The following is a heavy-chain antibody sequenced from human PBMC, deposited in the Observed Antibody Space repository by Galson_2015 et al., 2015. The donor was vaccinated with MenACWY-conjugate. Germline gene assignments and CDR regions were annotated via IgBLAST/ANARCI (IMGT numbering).Heavy chain of an antibody. D-gene: IGHD3-16*01. CDR3: ARAGGIDY. CDR1: GFTFSDYS. V-gene: IGHV3-21*01. CDR2: LDSSSTYI. J-gene: IGHJ4*02. Sequence: SLRLSCAASGFTFSDYSLNWVRQAPGKGLEWVSSLDSSSTYIYYADSVKGRFTISRDNAKNSLYLQMNSLRAEDTAVYFCARAGGIDYWGQG.